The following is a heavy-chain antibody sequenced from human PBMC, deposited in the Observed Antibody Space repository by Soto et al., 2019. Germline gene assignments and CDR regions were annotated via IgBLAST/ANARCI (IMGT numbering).Heavy chain of an antibody. CDR2: INHSGST. J-gene: IGHJ4*02. V-gene: IGHV4-34*01. CDR1: GGSFSGYY. Sequence: ETLSLTCAVYGGSFSGYYWSWIRQPPGKGLEWIGEINHSGSTNYNPSLKSRVTISVDTSKNQFSLKLSSVTAADTAVYYCARGLEVPAAILNDYWGQGTLVTVSS. CDR3: ARGLEVPAAILNDY. D-gene: IGHD2-2*01.